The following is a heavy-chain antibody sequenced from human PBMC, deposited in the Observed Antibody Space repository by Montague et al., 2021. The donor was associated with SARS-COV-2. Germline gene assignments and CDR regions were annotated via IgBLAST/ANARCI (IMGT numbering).Heavy chain of an antibody. J-gene: IGHJ4*02. Sequence: SETLSLTCTVSGGSISSSSYYWGWIRQPPGKELEWIGSMYYSGSTYYNPSLKSRVTISVDTSKNQFSLKLSSVTAADTAVYYCARVFQRWLKFGPYFDYWGQGTLVTVSS. CDR1: GGSISSSSYY. CDR3: ARVFQRWLKFGPYFDY. CDR2: MYYSGST. V-gene: IGHV4-39*07. D-gene: IGHD5-24*01.